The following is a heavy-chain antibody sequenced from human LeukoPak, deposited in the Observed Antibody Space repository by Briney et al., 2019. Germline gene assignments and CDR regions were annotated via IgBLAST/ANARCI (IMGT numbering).Heavy chain of an antibody. J-gene: IGHJ4*02. D-gene: IGHD3-10*01. CDR3: ARRFSPSGIDY. V-gene: IGHV4-39*07. CDR1: GGSISSSSYY. Sequence: SETLSLTCTVSGGSISSSSYYWGWIRQPPGKGLEWIGSIYYSGSTYYNPSLKSRVTISVDTSKNQFSLKLSSVTAADTAVYYCARRFSPSGIDYWGQGTLVTVSS. CDR2: IYYSGST.